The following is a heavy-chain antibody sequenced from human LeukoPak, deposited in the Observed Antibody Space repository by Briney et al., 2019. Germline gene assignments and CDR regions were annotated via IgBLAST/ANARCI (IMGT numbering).Heavy chain of an antibody. V-gene: IGHV1-18*01. Sequence: GASVKVSCKASGYTFTSYGISWVRQAPGQGLEWMGWTSAYNGNTNYAQKLQGRVTMTTDTSTSTAYMELRSLRSDDTAVYYCARESMVRGVWNYMDVWGKGTTVTVSS. CDR3: ARESMVRGVWNYMDV. CDR1: GYTFTSYG. CDR2: TSAYNGNT. J-gene: IGHJ6*03. D-gene: IGHD3-10*01.